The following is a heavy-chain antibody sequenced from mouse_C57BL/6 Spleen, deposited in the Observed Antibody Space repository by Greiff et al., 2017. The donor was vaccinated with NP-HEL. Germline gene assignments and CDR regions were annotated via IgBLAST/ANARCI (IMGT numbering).Heavy chain of an antibody. J-gene: IGHJ3*01. CDR2: INPNNGGT. Sequence: VQLQQSGPELVKPGASVKISCKASGYTFTDYYMNWVKQSHGKSLEWIGDINPNNGGTSYNQKFKGKATLTVDKSSSTAYMELRSLTSEDSAVYYCARKGTYYSNPWFAYWGQGTLVTVS. V-gene: IGHV1-26*01. D-gene: IGHD2-5*01. CDR3: ARKGTYYSNPWFAY. CDR1: GYTFTDYY.